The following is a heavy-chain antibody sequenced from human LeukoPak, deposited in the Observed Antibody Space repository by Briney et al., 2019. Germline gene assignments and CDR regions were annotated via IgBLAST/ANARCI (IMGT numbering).Heavy chain of an antibody. V-gene: IGHV4-30-4*08. CDR3: AGGYCSSTSCYHGAFDI. J-gene: IGHJ3*02. CDR1: GGSISSGDYY. Sequence: SETLSLTCTVSGGSISSGDYYWRWIRQPPGKGLEWIGYIYYSGSTYYNPSLKSRVTISVDTSKNQFSLKLSSVTAADTAVYYCAGGYCSSTSCYHGAFDIWGQGTMVTVSS. CDR2: IYYSGST. D-gene: IGHD2-2*01.